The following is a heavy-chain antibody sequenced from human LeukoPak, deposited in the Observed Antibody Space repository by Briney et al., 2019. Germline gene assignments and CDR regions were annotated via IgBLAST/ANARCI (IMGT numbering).Heavy chain of an antibody. J-gene: IGHJ6*02. CDR1: GVSINTYF. V-gene: IGHV4-59*01. D-gene: IGHD3-3*01. CDR3: TREQRGYDSSDYYYYGMDV. CDR2: VYYNGIT. Sequence: SETLSLTCTVSGVSINTYFWSWIRQPPGKGLEWIGYVYYNGITNYNPSLKSRVSISLDTSKNQFSLRLNSVTAAETAVYYCTREQRGYDSSDYYYYGMDVWGQGTTVTVSS.